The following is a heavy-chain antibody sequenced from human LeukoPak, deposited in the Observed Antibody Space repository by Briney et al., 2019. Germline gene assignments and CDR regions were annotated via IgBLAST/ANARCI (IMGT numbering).Heavy chain of an antibody. CDR1: AYTFRHYS. V-gene: IGHV3-21*01. CDR2: ISSTGDYI. D-gene: IGHD6-13*01. CDR3: ARDEGNIAATGNIDY. J-gene: IGHJ4*02. Sequence: KTGGSLRLSCAASAYTFRHYSLNWVRQAPGKGLEWVSSISSTGDYIYYADLVKGRFTISRDNAKNSLLLQMNSLRAEDTAVYYCARDEGNIAATGNIDYRGEGTLVTVSS.